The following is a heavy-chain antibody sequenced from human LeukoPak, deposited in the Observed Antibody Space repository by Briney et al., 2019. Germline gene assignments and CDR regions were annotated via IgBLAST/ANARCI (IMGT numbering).Heavy chain of an antibody. CDR3: ARNSKLSSGSYYFDY. D-gene: IGHD6-19*01. J-gene: IGHJ4*02. CDR2: ISAYNGHT. CDR1: GGTFSSYA. Sequence: ASVKVSCKASGGTFSSYAISWVRQAPGQGLEWMGWISAYNGHTNYAQKVQGRVTMTTDTSTSTAYMELRSLRSDDTAMYYCARNSKLSSGSYYFDYWGQGTLVTVSS. V-gene: IGHV1-18*01.